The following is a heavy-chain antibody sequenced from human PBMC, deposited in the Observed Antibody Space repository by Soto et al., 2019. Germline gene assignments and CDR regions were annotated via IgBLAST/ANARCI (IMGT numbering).Heavy chain of an antibody. CDR1: GYSFTSYW. J-gene: IGHJ4*02. V-gene: IGHV5-51*01. CDR3: ARVSLIDSSGYPYYFDY. CDR2: IYPGDSDT. D-gene: IGHD3-22*01. Sequence: ASVKVSCKGSGYSFTSYWIGWVRQMPGKGLEWMGIIYPGDSDTRYSPSFQGQVTISADKSISTAYLQWSSLKASDTAVYYCARVSLIDSSGYPYYFDYWGQGTLVTVSS.